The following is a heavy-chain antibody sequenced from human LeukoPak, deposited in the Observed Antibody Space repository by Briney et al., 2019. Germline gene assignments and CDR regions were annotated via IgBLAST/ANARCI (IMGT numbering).Heavy chain of an antibody. CDR1: SGFISSSSYY. J-gene: IGHJ5*02. CDR3: ARHDGHSSSFKWFDL. V-gene: IGHV4-39*01. D-gene: IGHD6-6*01. Sequence: PSETLLQTCTVSSGFISSSSYYWGRIPQPPGERLEWIGSWYHGGTHYKPSLESRMSFAVDASKNHLSLRLRSVTAADTAIYYCARHDGHSSSFKWFDLWGQGPHVTISS. CDR2: WYHGGT.